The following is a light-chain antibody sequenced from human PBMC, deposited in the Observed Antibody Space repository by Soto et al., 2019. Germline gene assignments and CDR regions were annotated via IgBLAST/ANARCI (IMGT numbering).Light chain of an antibody. CDR1: QGMRNE. CDR3: LQDFTYPRT. Sequence: AIQMTQSPSAVSASVGDRVTITCRASQGMRNELGWYQQKPGKAPKLLIYSASSLQSGVPSRFSGSGSGTDFILTTSGLQPEDFATYFCLQDFTYPRTFGQGTKV. V-gene: IGKV1-6*01. J-gene: IGKJ1*01. CDR2: SAS.